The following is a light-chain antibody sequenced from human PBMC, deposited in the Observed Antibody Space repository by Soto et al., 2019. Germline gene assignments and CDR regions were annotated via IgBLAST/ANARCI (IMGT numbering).Light chain of an antibody. CDR2: LEGSGSY. CDR1: SGHSSYI. J-gene: IGLJ2*01. CDR3: ETWDSKGVV. Sequence: QPVLTQSSSASASLGSSVKLTCTLSSGHSSYIIAWHQQQPGKAPRYLMKLEGSGSYNKGSGVPDRFSGSSSGADRYLTISNLQFEDEADYYCETWDSKGVVFGGGTKLTVL. V-gene: IGLV4-60*02.